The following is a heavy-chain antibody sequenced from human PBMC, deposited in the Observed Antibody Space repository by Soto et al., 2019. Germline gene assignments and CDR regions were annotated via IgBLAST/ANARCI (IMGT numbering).Heavy chain of an antibody. D-gene: IGHD1-26*01. Sequence: QVQLVESGGGVVQPGRSLRLSCAASGFTFSSYGMHWVRQAPGKGLECVAVISYDGSNKYYADSVKGRFTISRDNTKNTLYLQMNSLGAEDTAVYYCAKDPSWQGGGYYYYGMHVWGQGTTVTVSS. J-gene: IGHJ6*02. CDR1: GFTFSSYG. CDR3: AKDPSWQGGGYYYYGMHV. CDR2: ISYDGSNK. V-gene: IGHV3-30*18.